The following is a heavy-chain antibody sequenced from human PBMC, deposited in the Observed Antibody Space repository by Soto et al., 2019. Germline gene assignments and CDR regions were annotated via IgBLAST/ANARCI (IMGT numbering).Heavy chain of an antibody. CDR2: ISSSSSTI. Sequence: LRXSCAASGFTFSSYSINWVRQAPGKGLEWVSYISSSSSTIYYADSVKGRFTISRDNAKNSLYLQMNSLRDEDTAVYYCAGEDAAAGTYYYYYYGMDVWGQGTTVTVSS. D-gene: IGHD6-13*01. V-gene: IGHV3-48*02. CDR3: AGEDAAAGTYYYYYYGMDV. J-gene: IGHJ6*02. CDR1: GFTFSSYS.